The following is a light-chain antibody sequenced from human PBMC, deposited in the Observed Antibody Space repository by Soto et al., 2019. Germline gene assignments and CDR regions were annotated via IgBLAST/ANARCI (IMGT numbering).Light chain of an antibody. CDR1: SSDVGAYNL. CDR3: GSYAGGNKWV. CDR2: QDN. V-gene: IGLV2-23*01. Sequence: QSALTQPASVSASPGQSITISCTGSSSDVGAYNLVSWYQQHPTKAPKLIIYQDNKRPSGISNRFSGSKSGNTASLTIAGIQAEDEADYYCGSYAGGNKWVVGGGTQRTGL. J-gene: IGLJ3*02.